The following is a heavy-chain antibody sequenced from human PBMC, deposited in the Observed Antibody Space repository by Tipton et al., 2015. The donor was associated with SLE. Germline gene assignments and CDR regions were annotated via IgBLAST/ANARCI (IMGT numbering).Heavy chain of an antibody. CDR3: ATSPTVLADFDY. CDR2: TFYRSKWYN. D-gene: IGHD1-26*01. Sequence: GLVKPSQTLSLTCAISGDSVSSNIAAWAWVRQSPSRGLEWLGRTFYRSKWYNEYAVSVRGRVTVNPDTSKNQFSLKLSSVTAADTAVYYCATSPTVLADFDYWGQGTLVTVSS. CDR1: GDSVSSNIAA. J-gene: IGHJ4*02. V-gene: IGHV6-1*01.